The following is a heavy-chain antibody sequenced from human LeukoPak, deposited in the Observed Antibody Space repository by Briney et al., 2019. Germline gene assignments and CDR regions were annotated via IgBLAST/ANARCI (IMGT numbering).Heavy chain of an antibody. Sequence: GGSLRLSCVASGLTFSSCWMSWVRQAPGRGLEWVARIKEDGSNVHYVDSVKGRFTISRDNAKNSLYLQMNSLRAEDTAVYYCAREWWYLDSWGQGTLVTVSS. CDR2: IKEDGSNV. CDR3: AREWWYLDS. D-gene: IGHD2-15*01. J-gene: IGHJ4*02. V-gene: IGHV3-7*05. CDR1: GLTFSSCW.